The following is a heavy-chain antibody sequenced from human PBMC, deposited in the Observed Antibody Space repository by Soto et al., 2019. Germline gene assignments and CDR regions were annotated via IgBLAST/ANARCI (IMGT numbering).Heavy chain of an antibody. CDR1: GGSIGRYY. V-gene: IGHV4-59*08. J-gene: IGHJ3*02. D-gene: IGHD1-26*01. Sequence: PSETLSLTCTVSGGSIGRYYWSWFRQPPGKGLEWIGYIYYSGSTNYNPSLKSRVTISVDTSKNQFSLKLSSVTAADTAVYYCARRYGSAFDIWGQGTMVTVSS. CDR3: ARRYGSAFDI. CDR2: IYYSGST.